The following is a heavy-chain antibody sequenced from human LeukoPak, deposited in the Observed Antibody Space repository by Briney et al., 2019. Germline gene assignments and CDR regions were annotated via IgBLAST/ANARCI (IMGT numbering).Heavy chain of an antibody. D-gene: IGHD5-24*01. CDR1: GFTFSSYA. V-gene: IGHV3-53*01. CDR2: IYSGGST. J-gene: IGHJ5*02. CDR3: ARWLQLNWFDP. Sequence: GGSLRLSCAASGFTFSSYAMSWVRQAPGKGLEWVSVIYSGGSTYYADSVKGRFTISRDNSKNTLYLQMNSLRAEDTAVYYCARWLQLNWFDPWGQGTLVTVSS.